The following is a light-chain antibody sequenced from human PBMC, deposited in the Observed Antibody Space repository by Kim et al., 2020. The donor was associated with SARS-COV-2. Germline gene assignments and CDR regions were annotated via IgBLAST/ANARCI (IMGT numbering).Light chain of an antibody. CDR1: NIGSKS. V-gene: IGLV3-21*04. Sequence: PGKTARSTCGGNNIGSKSVHWYQQKPGQAPVLVIHYDRDRPSGIPERFSGSNSGNTATLTISRVEAGDEADYYCQVWDSSSDHRVFGGGTKLTVL. J-gene: IGLJ3*02. CDR3: QVWDSSSDHRV. CDR2: YDR.